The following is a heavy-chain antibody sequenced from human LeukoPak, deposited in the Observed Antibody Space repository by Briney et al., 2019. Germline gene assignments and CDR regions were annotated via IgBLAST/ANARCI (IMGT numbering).Heavy chain of an antibody. CDR3: AREYSDNSGYYYGLDT. D-gene: IGHD3-22*01. CDR2: ISGSGGST. J-gene: IGHJ4*02. Sequence: GGSLRLSCAASGFIFSSYAMHWVRQAPGKGLEWVSAISGSGGSTYYADSVKGRFTISRDNSKNTLYLQMNSLRAEDTALYYCAREYSDNSGYYYGLDTWGPGTLVTVAS. V-gene: IGHV3-23*01. CDR1: GFIFSSYA.